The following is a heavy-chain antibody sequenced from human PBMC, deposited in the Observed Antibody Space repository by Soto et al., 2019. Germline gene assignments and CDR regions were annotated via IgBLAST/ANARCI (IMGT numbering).Heavy chain of an antibody. CDR1: GFTFSDYY. CDR3: ASLAIGTIIRGAPDF. Sequence: GGSLRLSCAASGFTFSDYYMTWIRQAPGKGLEWVSYISSGGSSIYYADSVRGRFTISRDNAKNSLYLQMNSLRAEDTAMYYCASLAIGTIIRGAPDFWGQGTLVTVSS. J-gene: IGHJ4*02. D-gene: IGHD3-10*01. CDR2: ISSGGSSI. V-gene: IGHV3-11*01.